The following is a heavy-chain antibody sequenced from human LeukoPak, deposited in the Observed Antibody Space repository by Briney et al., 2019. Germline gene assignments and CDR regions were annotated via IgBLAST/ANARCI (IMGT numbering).Heavy chain of an antibody. J-gene: IGHJ6*03. Sequence: SQTLSLTCTVSGGSISSGSYCWSWIRQPAGKGLEWIGRIYTSGSTNYNPSLKSRVTISVDTSKNQFSLKLSSVTAADTAVYYCARDDRLTTVALYYYYYMDVWGKGTTVTVSS. V-gene: IGHV4-61*02. CDR2: IYTSGST. CDR3: ARDDRLTTVALYYYYYMDV. D-gene: IGHD4-23*01. CDR1: GGSISSGSYC.